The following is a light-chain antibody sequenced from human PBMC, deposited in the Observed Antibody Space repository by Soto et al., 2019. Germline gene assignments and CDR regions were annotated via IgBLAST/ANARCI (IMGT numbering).Light chain of an antibody. CDR1: RDIGSD. Sequence: ATQITQSPSSLTGSLLCLFAFPGRASRDIGSDLSWYQQKPGKAPTLLIYAASNLQSGVPSRFRGSRSGTEFTLTVSSLQPEDFATYYCLQDHDVSWTFGQGTKVDI. CDR3: LQDHDVSWT. CDR2: AAS. J-gene: IGKJ1*01. V-gene: IGKV1-6*01.